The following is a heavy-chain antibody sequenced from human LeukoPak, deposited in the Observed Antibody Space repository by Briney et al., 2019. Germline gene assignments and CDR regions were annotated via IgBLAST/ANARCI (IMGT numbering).Heavy chain of an antibody. V-gene: IGHV5-10-1*01. D-gene: IGHD3-10*01. J-gene: IGHJ6*04. CDR3: AGHSYGSGSYYYYYGMDV. Sequence: GESLKISCKGSGYSFTSYWISWVRQMPGKGLEWMGRIDPSDSYTNYSPSFQGHVTISADKSISTAYLQWSSLKASDTAMYYCAGHSYGSGSYYYYYGMDVWGKGTTVTVSS. CDR2: IDPSDSYT. CDR1: GYSFTSYW.